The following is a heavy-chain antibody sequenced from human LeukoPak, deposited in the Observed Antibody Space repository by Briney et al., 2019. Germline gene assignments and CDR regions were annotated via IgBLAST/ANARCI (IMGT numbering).Heavy chain of an antibody. CDR3: ASGLYGSGSSGY. CDR1: GGTFSSYA. V-gene: IGHV1-69*01. J-gene: IGHJ4*02. D-gene: IGHD3-10*01. Sequence: SVKVSCKASGGTFSSYAISWVRQAPGQGLEWMGGIIPIFGTANYAQKFQGRVTITADESTSTAYMELSSLRSDDTAVYYCASGLYGSGSSGYWGQGTLVTVSP. CDR2: IIPIFGTA.